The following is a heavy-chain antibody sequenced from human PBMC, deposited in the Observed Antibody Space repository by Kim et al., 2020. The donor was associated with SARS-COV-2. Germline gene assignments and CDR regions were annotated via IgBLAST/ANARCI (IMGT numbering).Heavy chain of an antibody. Sequence: GGSLRLSCAASGFTFSNSAFHWVRQAPGKGLEWVAVISHDGGNKYYADSVEGRFTISRDNSKNTLYLQMNSLRAEDTAVYYCARDGEARTTYYYYYIDVWGKGTTVTVSS. V-gene: IGHV3-30-3*01. D-gene: IGHD4-4*01. CDR1: GFTFSNSA. CDR2: ISHDGGNK. J-gene: IGHJ6*03. CDR3: ARDGEARTTYYYYYIDV.